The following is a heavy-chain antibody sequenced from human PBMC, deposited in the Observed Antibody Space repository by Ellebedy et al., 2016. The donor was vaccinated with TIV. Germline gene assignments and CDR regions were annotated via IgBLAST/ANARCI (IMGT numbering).Heavy chain of an antibody. V-gene: IGHV4-59*01. CDR3: ARVSLRYWYFDL. CDR1: GGSISSYY. CDR2: IYYSGST. Sequence: MPSETLSLTCTVSGGSISSYYWSWIRQPPGKGLEWIGYIYYSGSTNYNPSLKSRVTISVDTSKNQFSLKLSSVTAADTAVYYCARVSLRYWYFDLWGRGTLVTVSS. J-gene: IGHJ2*01.